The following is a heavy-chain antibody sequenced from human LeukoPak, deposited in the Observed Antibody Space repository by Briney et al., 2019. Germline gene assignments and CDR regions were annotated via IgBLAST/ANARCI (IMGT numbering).Heavy chain of an antibody. V-gene: IGHV3-30*18. D-gene: IGHD5-18*01. J-gene: IGHJ4*02. CDR3: AKDQGIQLGIDY. CDR1: GFTFSSNA. CDR2: ISYDGGDK. Sequence: GGSLRLSCAASGFTFSSNAMHWVRQAPGKGLEWVAIISYDGGDKYYADSVKGRFTISRDNSKNTLDLQMNGLRTEDTAVYYCAKDQGIQLGIDYWGQGSLVTVSS.